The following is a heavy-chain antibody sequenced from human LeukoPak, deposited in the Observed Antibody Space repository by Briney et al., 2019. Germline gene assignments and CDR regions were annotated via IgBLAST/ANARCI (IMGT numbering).Heavy chain of an antibody. CDR3: ARGTLDVFRYFDHLNFDS. J-gene: IGHJ4*02. D-gene: IGHD3-9*01. CDR1: GGSISSYY. Sequence: PSETLSLTCTVSGGSISSYYWNWVRQPPGKGLEWIGFIHSSGSTNYNASLKSRVTISLDTSKNQFSLRLSSVTAADTAVYYCARGTLDVFRYFDHLNFDSWGQGTLVTVSS. V-gene: IGHV4-59*13. CDR2: IHSSGST.